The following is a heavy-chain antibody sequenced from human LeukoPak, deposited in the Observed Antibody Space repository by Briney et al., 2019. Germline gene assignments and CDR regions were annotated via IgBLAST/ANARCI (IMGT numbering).Heavy chain of an antibody. V-gene: IGHV3-21*01. J-gene: IGHJ4*02. D-gene: IGHD1-26*01. Sequence: GGSLRLSCAASGFAFSSYSMNWVRQAPGKGLEWVSSISSSSSYIYYADSVKGRFTISRDNAKNSLYLQMNSLRAEDTAVYYCARGIVGATSPGYWGQGTLVTVSS. CDR2: ISSSSSYI. CDR3: ARGIVGATSPGY. CDR1: GFAFSSYS.